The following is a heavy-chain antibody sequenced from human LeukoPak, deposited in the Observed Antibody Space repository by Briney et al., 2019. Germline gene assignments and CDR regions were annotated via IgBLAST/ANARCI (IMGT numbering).Heavy chain of an antibody. Sequence: GGSLRLSCAASGFTFSSYAMSWVRQAPGKGLEWVSGISGSGDNTYYADSVKGRFTISRDNSKNTVYVQVNSLGPKDTAAYYCAKGSYYDSSGSFYFDYWGQGTLVTVSS. CDR1: GFTFSSYA. CDR3: AKGSYYDSSGSFYFDY. CDR2: ISGSGDNT. J-gene: IGHJ4*02. V-gene: IGHV3-23*01. D-gene: IGHD3-22*01.